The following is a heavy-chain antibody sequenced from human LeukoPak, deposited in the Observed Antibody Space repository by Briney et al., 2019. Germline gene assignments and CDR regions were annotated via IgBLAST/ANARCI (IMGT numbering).Heavy chain of an antibody. CDR2: IRIKANNYAT. V-gene: IGHV3-73*01. D-gene: IGHD2-2*01. CDR1: GFTFSGSA. CDR3: ANVPGGTCTSCSFFEQ. J-gene: IGHJ4*02. Sequence: GGSLRLSCATSGFTFSGSAMHWVRQASGKGLEWVGRIRIKANNYATEYAASVKGRFTISRDDSKNTSYLQLNSLKTENTAVYFCANVPGGTCTSCSFFEQWGQGTLVTVSS.